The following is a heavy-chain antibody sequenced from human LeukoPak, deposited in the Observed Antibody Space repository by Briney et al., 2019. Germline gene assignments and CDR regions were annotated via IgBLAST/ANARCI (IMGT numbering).Heavy chain of an antibody. J-gene: IGHJ4*02. Sequence: GGSLRLSCAASGFTFSSYWMSWVRQAPGKGLEWVANIKQDGSEKYYVDSVKGRFTISRDNAKNSLYLQMNSLRAEDTAVYYCARDPGYVIYYFDYWGQGALVTVSS. V-gene: IGHV3-7*01. CDR1: GFTFSSYW. D-gene: IGHD5-12*01. CDR3: ARDPGYVIYYFDY. CDR2: IKQDGSEK.